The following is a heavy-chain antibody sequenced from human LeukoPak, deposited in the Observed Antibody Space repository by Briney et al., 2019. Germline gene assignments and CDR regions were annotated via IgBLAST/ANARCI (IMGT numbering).Heavy chain of an antibody. J-gene: IGHJ4*02. D-gene: IGHD5-12*01. Sequence: GGSLRLSCAASGFTFSSYGTHWVRQAPRKGLEWVAFIRYDGSNKYYADSVKGRFTISRDNSKNRMYLQMNSLRAEDTAVYYCAKDLGYGGYDPLGLWGQGTLVTVSS. CDR3: AKDLGYGGYDPLGL. V-gene: IGHV3-30*02. CDR1: GFTFSSYG. CDR2: IRYDGSNK.